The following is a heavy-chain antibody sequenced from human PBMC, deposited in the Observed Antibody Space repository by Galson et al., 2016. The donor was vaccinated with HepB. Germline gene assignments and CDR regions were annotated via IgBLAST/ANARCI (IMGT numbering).Heavy chain of an antibody. Sequence: SLRLSCAASGFPFSKYWMHWVRQAPGKGLVWVSRINTDGSSTTYADSVKGRFTISRGNAKNTLYLQMNSLRAEDTALYYCTRVHREGIAAAGFQIWGQGTLVTVSS. CDR1: GFPFSKYW. V-gene: IGHV3-74*01. D-gene: IGHD6-13*01. CDR3: TRVHREGIAAAGFQI. J-gene: IGHJ4*02. CDR2: INTDGSST.